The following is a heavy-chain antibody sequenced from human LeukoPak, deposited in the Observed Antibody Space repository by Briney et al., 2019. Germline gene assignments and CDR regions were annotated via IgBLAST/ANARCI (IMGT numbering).Heavy chain of an antibody. CDR2: INHSGST. D-gene: IGHD6-19*01. Sequence: SETLSLTCAVYGGSFSGYYWSWIRQPPGKGLEWIGEINHSGSTNYNPSLKSRVTISVDTSKNQFSLKLSSVTAADTAVYYCARGGPVAGTIEYFQHWGQAPWSPSPQ. J-gene: IGHJ1*01. CDR3: ARGGPVAGTIEYFQH. CDR1: GGSFSGYY. V-gene: IGHV4-34*01.